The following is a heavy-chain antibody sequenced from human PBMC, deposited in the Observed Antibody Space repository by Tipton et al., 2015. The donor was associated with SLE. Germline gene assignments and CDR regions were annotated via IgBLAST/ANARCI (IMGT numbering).Heavy chain of an antibody. V-gene: IGHV4-39*07. CDR1: GGSISSSSYY. CDR3: AGYWSGGSCSY. Sequence: TLSLTCTVSGGSISSSSYYWGWIRQPPGKGLEWIGRIYYSGSTYYNPSLKSRVTISVDTSKNQFSLKLSSVTAADTAVYYCAGYWSGGSCSYWGQGTLVTVSS. CDR2: IYYSGST. D-gene: IGHD2-15*01. J-gene: IGHJ4*02.